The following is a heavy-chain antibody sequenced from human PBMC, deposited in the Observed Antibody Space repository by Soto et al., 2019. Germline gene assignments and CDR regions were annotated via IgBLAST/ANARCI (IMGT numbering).Heavy chain of an antibody. CDR2: IWYDGSNK. Sequence: GGSLRLSCAASGFTFSSYGMHWVRQAPGKGLEWVAVIWYDGSNKYYADSVKGRFTISRDNSKNTLYLQMNSLRAEDTAVYYCARVRYFDRLLDYWGQGTLVTVSS. D-gene: IGHD3-9*01. CDR3: ARVRYFDRLLDY. J-gene: IGHJ4*02. CDR1: GFTFSSYG. V-gene: IGHV3-33*01.